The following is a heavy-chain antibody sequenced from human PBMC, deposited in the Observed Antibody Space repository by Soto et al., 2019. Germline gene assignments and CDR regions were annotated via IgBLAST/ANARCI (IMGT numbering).Heavy chain of an antibody. CDR3: ARSPGGYYID. CDR1: GFSFSSYW. J-gene: IGHJ3*01. Sequence: EVQLVESGGGLVQPGGSLRLSCADSGFSFSSYWMRWVRQGPGKGLVWVARINTDGSSTNYADSVKGRFTISRDNAKNTLYLQMNSLRAEDTAVYYCARSPGGYYIDWGQGTMVTVSS. V-gene: IGHV3-74*01. D-gene: IGHD3-9*01. CDR2: INTDGSST.